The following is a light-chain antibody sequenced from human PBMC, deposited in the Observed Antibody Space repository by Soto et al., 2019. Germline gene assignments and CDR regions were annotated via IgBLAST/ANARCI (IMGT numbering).Light chain of an antibody. V-gene: IGLV2-23*02. J-gene: IGLJ1*01. CDR2: EVT. Sequence: QSALTQPASVSGSPGQSITISCTGASSDVGSYDLVSWYQQHPGNAPKLIIYEVTKRPPGVSHRFSGSKSGTTASLTISGLQAEDEADYYCCSYAGSSTYVFGTGTKLTVL. CDR1: SSDVGSYDL. CDR3: CSYAGSSTYV.